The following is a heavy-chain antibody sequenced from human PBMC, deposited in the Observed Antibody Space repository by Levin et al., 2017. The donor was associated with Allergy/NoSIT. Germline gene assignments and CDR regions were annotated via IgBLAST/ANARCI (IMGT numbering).Heavy chain of an antibody. CDR1: GFTFSSYG. V-gene: IGHV3-33*01. D-gene: IGHD6-19*01. CDR3: ARAPGSRSGWFSPYYYYYGMDV. J-gene: IGHJ6*02. Sequence: LSLTCAASGFTFSSYGMHWVRQAPGKGLEWVAVIWYDGSNKYYADSVKGRFTISRDNSKNTLYLQMNSLRAEDTAVYYCARAPGSRSGWFSPYYYYYGMDVWGQGTTVTVSS. CDR2: IWYDGSNK.